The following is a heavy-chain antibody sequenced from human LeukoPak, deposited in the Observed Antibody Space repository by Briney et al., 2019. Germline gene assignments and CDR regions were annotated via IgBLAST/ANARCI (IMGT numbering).Heavy chain of an antibody. J-gene: IGHJ6*03. Sequence: GGSLRLSCAASGFTFSSYWMSWVRQAPGKGLEWVANIKQDGSEQYYVDSVKGRFTISRDNAKNSVYLQMNSLRAEDTAVYYCVRGYYYHYMDVWGKGTTVTVSS. V-gene: IGHV3-7*01. CDR3: VRGYYYHYMDV. CDR1: GFTFSSYW. CDR2: IKQDGSEQ.